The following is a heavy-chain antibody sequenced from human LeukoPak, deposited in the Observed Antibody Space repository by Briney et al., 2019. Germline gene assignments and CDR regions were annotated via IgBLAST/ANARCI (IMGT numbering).Heavy chain of an antibody. Sequence: GASVKVSCKASGYTFTSYGISWVRQAPGQGLEWMGWISAYNGNTNYAQKLQGRVTMTTDTSTSTAYMELRSLRADDTAVYYCASDASPYCSGGSCYPNWFDPWGQGTLVSVSS. CDR2: ISAYNGNT. J-gene: IGHJ5*02. V-gene: IGHV1-18*01. D-gene: IGHD2-15*01. CDR1: GYTFTSYG. CDR3: ASDASPYCSGGSCYPNWFDP.